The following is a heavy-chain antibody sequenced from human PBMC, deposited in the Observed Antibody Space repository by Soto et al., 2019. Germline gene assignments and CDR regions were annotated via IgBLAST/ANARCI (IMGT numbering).Heavy chain of an antibody. CDR3: ARDLGSSSWIFDFDY. CDR2: ISSSGSTI. V-gene: IGHV3-11*01. CDR1: GFTFSDYY. D-gene: IGHD6-13*01. Sequence: GGSLRLSCAASGFTFSDYYMSWIRQAPGKGLEWVSYISSSGSTIYYADSVKGRFTISRDNAKNSLYLQMNSLRAEDTAVYYCARDLGSSSWIFDFDYWGQGTLVTVSS. J-gene: IGHJ4*02.